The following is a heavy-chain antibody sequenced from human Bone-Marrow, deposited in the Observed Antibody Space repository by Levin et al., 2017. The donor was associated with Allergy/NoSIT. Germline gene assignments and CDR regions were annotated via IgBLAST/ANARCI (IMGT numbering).Heavy chain of an antibody. CDR1: GYTFTAYY. CDR2: IVTNNGGT. J-gene: IGHJ3*01. CDR3: ARGGPYHAFDF. D-gene: IGHD1-26*01. V-gene: IGHV1-2*02. Sequence: GESLKISCKASGYTFTAYYMHWVRQAPGQGLEWMGWIVTNNGGTNYAQKFQGRVTMTRDTSTSTAYMELSRLRSDDTAVYYCARGGPYHAFDFWGQGTLVTVSS.